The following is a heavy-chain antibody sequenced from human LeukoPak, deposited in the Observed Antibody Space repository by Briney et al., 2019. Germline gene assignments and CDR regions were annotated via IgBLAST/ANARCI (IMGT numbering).Heavy chain of an antibody. CDR1: GFTFTNHY. D-gene: IGHD5-18*01. CDR3: GRDTATAIDY. Sequence: GGSLTLSCAATGFTFTNHYMDWVRQAPGMGLEWIARTTNTPNAYTTAYAASVRGGFTVSRDDSKSLLHLQMSSLKTDDTAVYYCGRDTATAIDYWGRGTLVTVSS. V-gene: IGHV3-72*01. J-gene: IGHJ4*02. CDR2: TTNTPNAYTT.